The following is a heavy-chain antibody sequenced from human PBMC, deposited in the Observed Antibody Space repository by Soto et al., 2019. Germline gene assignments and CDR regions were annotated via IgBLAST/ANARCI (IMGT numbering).Heavy chain of an antibody. J-gene: IGHJ4*02. Sequence: QVQLVQSGAEVKKPGPSVKVSCKASGGTFSSYAISWVRQAPGQGLEWMGGIIPICGTANYAQKFQGRVTINEDQSTSTAYMELSSLRSEYTAVYYCARPGYSGYDLSEIDYWGQGTLVTVSS. V-gene: IGHV1-69*01. CDR3: ARPGYSGYDLSEIDY. CDR2: IIPICGTA. D-gene: IGHD5-12*01. CDR1: GGTFSSYA.